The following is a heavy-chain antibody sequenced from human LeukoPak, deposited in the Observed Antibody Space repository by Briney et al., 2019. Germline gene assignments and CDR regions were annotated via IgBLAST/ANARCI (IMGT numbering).Heavy chain of an antibody. D-gene: IGHD1-26*01. CDR2: INPSGGTT. CDR1: GYTFTNYY. Sequence: ALVKVSCKASGYTFTNYYMHWVRQAPGQGLEWMGIINPSGGTTSYAQKFQGRVTMTRDTSTSTVYMELSSLRSEDTAVFYCARGNSGSYTLGYWGQGTLVTVSS. J-gene: IGHJ4*02. V-gene: IGHV1-46*01. CDR3: ARGNSGSYTLGY.